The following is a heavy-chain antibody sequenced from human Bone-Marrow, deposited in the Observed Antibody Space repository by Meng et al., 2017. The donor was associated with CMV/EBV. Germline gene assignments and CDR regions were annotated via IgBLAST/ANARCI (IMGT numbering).Heavy chain of an antibody. J-gene: IGHJ4*02. CDR2: ISAYNGNT. Sequence: ASVKVSCKASGYTFTSYGISWVRQAPGQGLEWMGWISAYNGNTNYAQKLQGRVTMTTDTSTSTAYMELRSLRSDDTAVYYCARDSITIFGVVIILDYWGQGTRVTVSS. CDR3: ARDSITIFGVVIILDY. CDR1: GYTFTSYG. V-gene: IGHV1-18*01. D-gene: IGHD3-3*01.